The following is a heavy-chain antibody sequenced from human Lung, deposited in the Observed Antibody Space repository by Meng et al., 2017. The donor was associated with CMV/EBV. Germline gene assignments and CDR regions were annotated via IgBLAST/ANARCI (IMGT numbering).Heavy chain of an antibody. J-gene: IGHJ6*02. D-gene: IGHD2-2*02. CDR3: ARDLSIVPAAISYYYGMAV. Sequence: SCAASGFTFSSYSMNWVRQAPGKGLEWVSSISSSSSYIYYADSVKGRFTISRDNAKNSLYLQMNSLRAEDTAVYYCARDLSIVPAAISYYYGMAVWXQGTTVTVSS. V-gene: IGHV3-21*01. CDR1: GFTFSSYS. CDR2: ISSSSSYI.